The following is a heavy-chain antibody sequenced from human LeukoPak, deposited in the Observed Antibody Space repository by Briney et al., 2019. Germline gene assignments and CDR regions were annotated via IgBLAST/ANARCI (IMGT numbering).Heavy chain of an antibody. J-gene: IGHJ4*02. D-gene: IGHD5-24*01. CDR3: VKTSVRWLQTYYFDY. CDR1: GFSFDEYA. Sequence: GGSLRLSCAASGFSFDEYAMHWVRQPPGKGLEWVSVISWDGGSRYYPDSVKGRFTISRDNSKNSLYLQMNSLRADDTAFYYCVKTSVRWLQTYYFDYWGRGTLVSVSS. V-gene: IGHV3-43D*04. CDR2: ISWDGGSR.